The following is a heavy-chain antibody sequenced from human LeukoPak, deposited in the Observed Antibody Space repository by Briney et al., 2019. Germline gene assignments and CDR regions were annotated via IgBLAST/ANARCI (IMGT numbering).Heavy chain of an antibody. V-gene: IGHV3-30*02. CDR1: GFSFRNYG. D-gene: IGHD1-14*01. J-gene: IGHJ4*02. CDR2: IRSDSSYK. CDR3: ARAFRDREPYYFDY. Sequence: GGSLRLSCVASGFSFRNYGMHWVRQAPGKGLEWVTFIRSDSSYKYYADSVKGRFTTSRDNSKSTLDLQMNSLRPEDTAVYYCARAFRDREPYYFDYWGQGTLVTVSS.